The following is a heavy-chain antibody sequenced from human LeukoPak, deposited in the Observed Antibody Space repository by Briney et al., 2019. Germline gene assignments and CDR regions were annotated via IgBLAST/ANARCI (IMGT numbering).Heavy chain of an antibody. J-gene: IGHJ6*02. Sequence: ASVKVSCKASGYTFTSYDINWVRQATGQGLEWMGWMNPNSGNTGYAQKFQGRVTMTRNTSISTAYMELSSLRSEDTAAYYCARGRSVSSSWYGMDVWGQGTTVTVSS. V-gene: IGHV1-8*01. CDR1: GYTFTSYD. CDR2: MNPNSGNT. CDR3: ARGRSVSSSWYGMDV. D-gene: IGHD6-13*01.